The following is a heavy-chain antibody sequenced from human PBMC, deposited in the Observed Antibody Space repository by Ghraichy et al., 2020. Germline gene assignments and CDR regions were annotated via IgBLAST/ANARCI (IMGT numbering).Heavy chain of an antibody. J-gene: IGHJ4*02. CDR3: ARESGSYGRGSYGY. CDR2: ISRSGTDR. V-gene: IGHV3-11*04. Sequence: GGSLRLSCVASGFIFSDHYMSWIRQAPGKGLEWVSYISRSGTDRYYADSVKGRFTISRDNAKNSLFLQVDSLSAEDTAVYYCARESGSYGRGSYGYWGQGTLVTVSS. CDR1: GFIFSDHY. D-gene: IGHD1-26*01.